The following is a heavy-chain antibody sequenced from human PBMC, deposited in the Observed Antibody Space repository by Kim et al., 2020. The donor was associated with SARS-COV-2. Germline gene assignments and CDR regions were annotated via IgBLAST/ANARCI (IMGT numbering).Heavy chain of an antibody. V-gene: IGHV3-23*01. CDR3: AKRHGYTWYYGIDV. D-gene: IGHD5-18*01. Sequence: GGSLRLSCAASGFTFSSYDMSWVRQAPGKGLEWVSTISGGGGDTYHAEAVRGRFTISRDQSKNTVNLQMNSLRADDTAVYYCAKRHGYTWYYGIDVWGQGTRVTGSS. J-gene: IGHJ6*02. CDR2: ISGGGGDT. CDR1: GFTFSSYD.